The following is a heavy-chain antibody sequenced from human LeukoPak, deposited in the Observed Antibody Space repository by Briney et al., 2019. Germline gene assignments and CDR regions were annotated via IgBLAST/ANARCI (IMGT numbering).Heavy chain of an antibody. CDR2: ISVSGGSP. J-gene: IGHJ5*02. Sequence: GGSLRLSCAASGFTFSSYAMSWVRQAPGKGLEWVSAISVSGGSPYYADSVKGRFTTSRDNSKNTLYLQMNSLRAEDTAVYYCAKDTVTTTRRTFDPWGQGTLVTVSS. D-gene: IGHD4-17*01. CDR1: GFTFSSYA. CDR3: AKDTVTTTRRTFDP. V-gene: IGHV3-23*01.